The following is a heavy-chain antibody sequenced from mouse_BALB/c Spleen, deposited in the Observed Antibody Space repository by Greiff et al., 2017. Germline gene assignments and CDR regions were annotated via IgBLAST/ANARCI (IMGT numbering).Heavy chain of an antibody. Sequence: EVQVVESGGGLVKPGGSLKLSCAASGFTFSSYAMSWVRQSPEKRLEWVAEISSGGSYTYYPDTVTGRFTISRDNAKNTMYLEMSSLRSEDTAMYYCARYYGNFPGYFDDWGQGTTLTVSS. V-gene: IGHV5-9-4*01. CDR2: ISSGGSYT. CDR3: ARYYGNFPGYFDD. D-gene: IGHD2-1*01. CDR1: GFTFSSYA. J-gene: IGHJ2*01.